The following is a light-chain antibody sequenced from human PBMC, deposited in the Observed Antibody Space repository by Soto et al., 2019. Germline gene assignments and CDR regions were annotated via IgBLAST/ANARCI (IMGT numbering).Light chain of an antibody. V-gene: IGLV2-8*01. J-gene: IGLJ2*01. CDR1: SSDVGGYNY. Sequence: QSAVTQPPSASGSPGQSVTMSCTGTSSDVGGYNYVSWYQQHPGKAPKLMIYEVSKRPSGVPDRFSGSKSGNTASLTVSGLQAEDEADYYCSSYAGSNNFVVFGGGTKLTVL. CDR3: SSYAGSNNFVV. CDR2: EVS.